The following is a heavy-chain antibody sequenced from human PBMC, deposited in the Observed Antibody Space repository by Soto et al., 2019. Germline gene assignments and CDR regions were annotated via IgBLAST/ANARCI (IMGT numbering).Heavy chain of an antibody. CDR1: GGTFSSYA. D-gene: IGHD4-17*01. Sequence: QVQLVQSGAEVKKPGSSVKVSCKASGGTFSSYAISWVRQAPGQGLEWMGGIIPIFGTANYAQKFQGRVTITADESTSTAYMELSSLRSEDTAVYYCARYDGDYALDYYYYGMDVWGQGPTVTVSS. CDR2: IIPIFGTA. CDR3: ARYDGDYALDYYYYGMDV. V-gene: IGHV1-69*01. J-gene: IGHJ6*02.